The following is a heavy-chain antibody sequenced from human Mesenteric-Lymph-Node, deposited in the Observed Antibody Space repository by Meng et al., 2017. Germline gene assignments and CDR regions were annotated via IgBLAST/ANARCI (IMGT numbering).Heavy chain of an antibody. Sequence: SETLSLTCAVYGGSFSGYYWSWIRQPPGKGLEWIGEINHSGSTNYNPSLKSRVTISVDTSKNQFSLKLSSVTAADTAVYYCARAYYYDSSGYYHVGVLDYWGQGTLVTVSS. CDR3: ARAYYYDSSGYYHVGVLDY. V-gene: IGHV4-34*01. J-gene: IGHJ4*02. CDR2: INHSGST. D-gene: IGHD3-22*01. CDR1: GGSFSGYY.